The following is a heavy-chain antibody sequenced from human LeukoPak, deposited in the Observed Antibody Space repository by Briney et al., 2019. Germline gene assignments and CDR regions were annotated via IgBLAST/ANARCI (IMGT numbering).Heavy chain of an antibody. J-gene: IGHJ3*02. Sequence: SETLSLTCTVSGGSISSYYWSWIRQPPGKGLEWIGYIYYSGSTNYNPSLKSRVTISVDTSKNQFSLKPSSVTAADTAVYYCARGGGVYAEGDAFDIWGQGTMVTVSS. V-gene: IGHV4-59*01. CDR3: ARGGGVYAEGDAFDI. CDR2: IYYSGST. CDR1: GGSISSYY. D-gene: IGHD2-8*01.